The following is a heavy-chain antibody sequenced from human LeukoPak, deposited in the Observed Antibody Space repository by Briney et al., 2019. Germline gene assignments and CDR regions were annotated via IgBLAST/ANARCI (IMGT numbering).Heavy chain of an antibody. CDR2: IIPIFGTA. D-gene: IGHD3-9*01. Sequence: SVKVSCKASGGTFSSYAISWVRQAPGQGLEWMGGIIPIFGTANYAQKFQGRVTITADESTSTAYMELSSLRSEDTAVYYCARGNPHYDILTGPHLLDYWGQGTLVTVSS. CDR3: ARGNPHYDILTGPHLLDY. J-gene: IGHJ4*02. CDR1: GGTFSSYA. V-gene: IGHV1-69*13.